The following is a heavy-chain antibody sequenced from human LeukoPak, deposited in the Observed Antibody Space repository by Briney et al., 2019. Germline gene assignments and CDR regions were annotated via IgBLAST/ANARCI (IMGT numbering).Heavy chain of an antibody. CDR1: GFTFSSNA. V-gene: IGHV3-23*01. CDR3: AKGYCTNGVCPPFDY. J-gene: IGHJ4*02. Sequence: PGGSLRLSCAASGFTFSSNAMSWVRQAPGKGLEWVSAISGSGGSTYYADSVKGRFTISRDNSKNTLYLQMNGLRAEDTAVYYCAKGYCTNGVCPPFDYWGQGTLVTVSS. CDR2: ISGSGGST. D-gene: IGHD2-8*01.